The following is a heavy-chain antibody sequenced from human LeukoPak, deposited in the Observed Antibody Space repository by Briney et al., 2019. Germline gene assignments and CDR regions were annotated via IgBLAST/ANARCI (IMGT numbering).Heavy chain of an antibody. V-gene: IGHV4-34*01. CDR2: INHSGST. CDR1: GGSFSGYY. D-gene: IGHD1-26*01. J-gene: IGHJ6*03. CDR3: ARGPYIVGYYYMDV. Sequence: SETLSLTCAVYGGSFSGYYWSWIRQPPGKGLEWIGEINHSGSTNYNPSLKSRVTISVDTSKNQFSLQLNSVTPEDTAVYYCARGPYIVGYYYMDVWGKGTTVTVSS.